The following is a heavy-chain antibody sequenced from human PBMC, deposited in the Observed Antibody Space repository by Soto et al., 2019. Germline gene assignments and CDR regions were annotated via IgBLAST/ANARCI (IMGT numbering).Heavy chain of an antibody. CDR3: ARGSYYDSSNNYYYYYGMDV. V-gene: IGHV5-10-1*01. CDR1: GYSFTSYW. D-gene: IGHD3-22*01. Sequence: GESLKISCKGSGYSFTSYWISWVRQMPGKGLEWMGRIDPSDSYTNYSPSFQGHVTISADKSISTAYLQWSSLKASDTAMYYCARGSYYDSSNNYYYYYGMDVWGQGTTVTVSS. J-gene: IGHJ6*02. CDR2: IDPSDSYT.